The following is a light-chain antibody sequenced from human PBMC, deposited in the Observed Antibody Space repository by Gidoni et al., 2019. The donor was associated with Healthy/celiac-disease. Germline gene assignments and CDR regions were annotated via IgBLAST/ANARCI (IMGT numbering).Light chain of an antibody. CDR1: QSVSSN. CDR2: GAS. CDR3: QQYNNWPSGT. Sequence: EIVMTQSPATLSVSPGERATLSCRASQSVSSNLAWYLQKPGQAPRLLIYGASTRATGIPARFSGSESGTEFTLTISSLQSEDFAVYYCQQYNNWPSGTFGQXTKVEIK. V-gene: IGKV3-15*01. J-gene: IGKJ1*01.